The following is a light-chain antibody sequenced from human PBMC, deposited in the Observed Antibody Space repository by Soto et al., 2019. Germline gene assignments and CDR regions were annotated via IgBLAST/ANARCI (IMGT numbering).Light chain of an antibody. CDR2: GAS. CDR3: QQYGTSPT. Sequence: EVVLTQSPGTLSLSPGERATLSCSASESVSSRYLAWYQQKPGQAPSLLIYGASTRAAAIPDRFSGGGSGTDFALTISRLEPEDFAVYYCQQYGTSPTFDQGTKLEIK. CDR1: ESVSSRY. J-gene: IGKJ2*01. V-gene: IGKV3-20*01.